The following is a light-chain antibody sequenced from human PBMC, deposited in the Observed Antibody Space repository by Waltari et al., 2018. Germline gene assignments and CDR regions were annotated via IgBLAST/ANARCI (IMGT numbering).Light chain of an antibody. CDR2: DVT. V-gene: IGLV2-14*03. Sequence: QSALTQPASVSGSPGQSITISCTGTSSDVGTYDYVSWYQQHPGKAPKLMIYDVTKRPSGIANRCSASKSGNTASLTISGLQAEDEADYYCSSYTTGSTVYVFGTGTKVTVL. CDR3: SSYTTGSTVYV. J-gene: IGLJ1*01. CDR1: SSDVGTYDY.